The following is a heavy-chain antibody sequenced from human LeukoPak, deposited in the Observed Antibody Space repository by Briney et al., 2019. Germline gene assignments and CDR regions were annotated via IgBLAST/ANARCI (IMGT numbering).Heavy chain of an antibody. J-gene: IGHJ5*02. Sequence: ASVKVSCKASGYTFTSYGISWVRQAPGQGLEWMGWISAYNGNTNYAQKVQGRVTMTTDTSTSTAYMELRSLRSDDTAVYYCATVDSSGYYNWFDPWGQGTLVTVSS. CDR1: GYTFTSYG. CDR2: ISAYNGNT. CDR3: ATVDSSGYYNWFDP. D-gene: IGHD3-22*01. V-gene: IGHV1-18*01.